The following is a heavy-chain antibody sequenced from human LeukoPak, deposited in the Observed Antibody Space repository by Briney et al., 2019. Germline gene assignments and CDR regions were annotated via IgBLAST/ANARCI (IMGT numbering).Heavy chain of an antibody. J-gene: IGHJ4*02. Sequence: ASVKVSCKASGYTFTSGDINWVRQATGQGLEWMGWMNPNSGNTGYGQSFQGRITMTRDTSIGTAYMELSNLTSEDTAIYYCTRGSTGRRDNWGQGTLVTVSA. CDR1: GYTFTSGD. CDR3: TRGSTGRRDN. CDR2: MNPNSGNT. V-gene: IGHV1-8*01. D-gene: IGHD1-1*01.